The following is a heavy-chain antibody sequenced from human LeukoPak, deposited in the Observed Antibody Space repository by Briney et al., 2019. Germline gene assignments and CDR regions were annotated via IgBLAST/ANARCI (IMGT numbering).Heavy chain of an antibody. CDR1: GGSFSGYY. J-gene: IGHJ5*02. CDR2: VSHTGST. CDR3: ARRGGDWFDP. V-gene: IGHV4-34*01. D-gene: IGHD3-10*01. Sequence: PSETLSLTCAVYGGSFSGYYWSWIRQPPGKGLEWIGRVSHTGSTDYNPSLRSRVIVSVDTSKDQFSLKLSSVTAADTAVYYCARRGGDWFDPWGQGTLVTVSS.